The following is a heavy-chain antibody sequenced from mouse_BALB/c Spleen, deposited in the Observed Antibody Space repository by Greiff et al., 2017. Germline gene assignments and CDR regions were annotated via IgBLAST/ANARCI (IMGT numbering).Heavy chain of an antibody. J-gene: IGHJ4*01. V-gene: IGHV5-6-4*01. CDR1: GFTFSSYT. Sequence: EVKLMESGGGLVKPGGSLKLSCAASGFTFSSYTMSWVRQTPEKRLEWVATISSGGSYTYYPDSVKGRFTISRDNAKNTLYLQMSSLKSEDTAMYYCTRDLPGYYAMDYWGQGTSVTVSS. CDR2: ISSGGSYT. CDR3: TRDLPGYYAMDY.